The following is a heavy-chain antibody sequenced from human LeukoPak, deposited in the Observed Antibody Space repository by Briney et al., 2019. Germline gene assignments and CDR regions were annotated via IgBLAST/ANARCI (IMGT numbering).Heavy chain of an antibody. Sequence: ESGPTLVKPTQTLTLTCSFSGFSLNPSGVGVGWIRQSPGKALEWLAVIYWDDDKRYSPSLKNRLTITKGTSGNQVVLTMTHMDPVDTGTYYCTHVEYSHSAPTYYFDYWGQGSLVTVSS. CDR3: THVEYSHSAPTYYFDY. V-gene: IGHV2-5*02. D-gene: IGHD2/OR15-2a*01. CDR2: IYWDDDK. CDR1: GFSLNPSGVG. J-gene: IGHJ4*02.